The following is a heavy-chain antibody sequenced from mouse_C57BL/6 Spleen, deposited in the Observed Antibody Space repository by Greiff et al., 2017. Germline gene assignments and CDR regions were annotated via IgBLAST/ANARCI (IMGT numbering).Heavy chain of an antibody. V-gene: IGHV1-82*01. CDR3: ARESYGTPFAY. CDR2: IYPGDGDT. D-gene: IGHD1-1*01. J-gene: IGHJ3*01. Sequence: VKLMESGPELVKPGASVKISCKASGYAFSSSWMNWVKQRPGKGLEWIGRIYPGDGDTNYNGKFKGKATLTADKSSSTAYMQLSSLTSEDSAVYFCARESYGTPFAYWGQGTLVTVSA. CDR1: GYAFSSSW.